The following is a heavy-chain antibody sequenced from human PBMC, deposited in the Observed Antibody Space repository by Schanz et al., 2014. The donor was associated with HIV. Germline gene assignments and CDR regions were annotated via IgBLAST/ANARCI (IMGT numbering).Heavy chain of an antibody. V-gene: IGHV3-7*01. D-gene: IGHD2-8*02. J-gene: IGHJ4*02. Sequence: EVQLVESGGGLVQPGGSLSLSCAASGFTFSRYWMTWVRQAPGKGLEWVANIRQDGGEKYYVDSVKGRFNISRDNAKNSLYLQMNSLRGEDTAVYYCARDERYCTGSNCYLYYFDYWGQGTLVTVPS. CDR1: GFTFSRYW. CDR2: IRQDGGEK. CDR3: ARDERYCTGSNCYLYYFDY.